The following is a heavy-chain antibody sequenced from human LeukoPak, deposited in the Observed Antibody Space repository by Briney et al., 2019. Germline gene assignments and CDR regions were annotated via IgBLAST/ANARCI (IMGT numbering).Heavy chain of an antibody. V-gene: IGHV3-53*01. CDR3: ARCGSYYTFDY. J-gene: IGHJ4*02. CDR2: IYSGDNT. D-gene: IGHD3-10*01. Sequence: PGGSLRLSCAASGFTVSSYYMSWVRQAPGKGLEWVSLIYSGDNTRYADSVKGRFTISRDNSKNTLYLQMNSLRAEDTAVYYCARCGSYYTFDYWGQGTLVTVSS. CDR1: GFTVSSYY.